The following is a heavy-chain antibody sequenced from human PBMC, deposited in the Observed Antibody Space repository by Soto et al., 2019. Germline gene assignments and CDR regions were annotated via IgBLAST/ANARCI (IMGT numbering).Heavy chain of an antibody. J-gene: IGHJ4*02. CDR1: GDSVSSNSVA. Sequence: QGQLQQSGPGLVKPSQTISLTCAISGDSVSSNSVAWNWIRQPRSRGLEWLGRTYYRSKWYNDYAVSVKSRISINADTSKNQFSLQLNSVTPEDTAVYYCAQISMTEAPYWGQGTLVTVSS. CDR2: TYYRSKWYN. V-gene: IGHV6-1*01. D-gene: IGHD2-8*01. CDR3: AQISMTEAPY.